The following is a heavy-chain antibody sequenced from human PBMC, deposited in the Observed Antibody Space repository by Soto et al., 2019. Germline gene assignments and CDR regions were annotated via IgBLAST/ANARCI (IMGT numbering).Heavy chain of an antibody. Sequence: QVQLVQSGGEVKKPGASVKVSCKASEYTFTTSGVSWVRQAPGQGLEWMGWVSGYNGNTKYEEKFQDRVTMTTDTSTSTAYLELRSLTNADTAVYYCARAGELPYYYYGMDVWGQGPMVMVSS. CDR1: EYTFTTSG. J-gene: IGHJ6*02. V-gene: IGHV1-18*01. CDR2: VSGYNGNT. CDR3: ARAGELPYYYYGMDV. D-gene: IGHD1-7*01.